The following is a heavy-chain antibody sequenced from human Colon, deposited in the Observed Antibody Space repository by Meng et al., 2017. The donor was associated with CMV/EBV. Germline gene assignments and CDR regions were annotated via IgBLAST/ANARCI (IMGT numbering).Heavy chain of an antibody. J-gene: IGHJ4*02. V-gene: IGHV3-48*03. D-gene: IGHD6-19*01. CDR1: GFTLSSYD. Sequence: GESLKISCVASGFTLSSYDMHWVRQAPGKGLEWISHISTQSLTTVYADSVKGRFNISRDNAKNSVYLQMNSLRAEDTAVYYCARGGGRYEYWGQGTLVTVSS. CDR2: ISTQSLTT. CDR3: ARGGGRYEY.